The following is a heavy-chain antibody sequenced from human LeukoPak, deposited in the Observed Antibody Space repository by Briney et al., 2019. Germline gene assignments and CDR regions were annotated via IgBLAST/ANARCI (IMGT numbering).Heavy chain of an antibody. J-gene: IGHJ4*02. CDR3: AKGRMMATIMISFDY. Sequence: PGTSLRLSCAASGFTFSSYGMHWVRQAPGKGLEWVAVISYDGSTQYYADSVKGRFTISRDNSNNMLSLQMNSLKAEDTAVYYCAKGRMMATIMISFDYWGRGTLVTVSS. CDR1: GFTFSSYG. D-gene: IGHD5-24*01. V-gene: IGHV3-30*18. CDR2: ISYDGSTQ.